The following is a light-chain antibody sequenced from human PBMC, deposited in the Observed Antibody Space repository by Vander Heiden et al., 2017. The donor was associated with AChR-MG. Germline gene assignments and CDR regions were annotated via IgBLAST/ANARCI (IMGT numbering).Light chain of an antibody. J-gene: IGKJ1*01. CDR3: RQSTHWPWT. V-gene: IGKV2-30*02. Sequence: DVVLTQSPLSLPVTLGQPASISCRSSQRLVHSDGNTYLNWFQQRPVQSPRRLIYKGSYRDSGVPDRFSGSGSGTDFTLEISRVEAEDLGVYYCRQSTHWPWTFGHGTKVEIK. CDR2: KGS. CDR1: QRLVHSDGNTY.